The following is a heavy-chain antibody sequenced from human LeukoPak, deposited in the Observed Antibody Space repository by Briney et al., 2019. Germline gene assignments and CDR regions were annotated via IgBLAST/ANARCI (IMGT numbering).Heavy chain of an antibody. D-gene: IGHD6-6*01. J-gene: IGHJ4*02. CDR2: FHPKDADM. CDR3: ARDLGEYSSSSVDY. Sequence: ASVKVSCKVSGYSVTEVAIHWVRQTPGEGLEWMGGFHPKDADMIYAQKFQGRVTMTRDMSTSTVYMELSSLRSEDTAVYYCARDLGEYSSSSVDYWGQGTLVTVSS. CDR1: GYSVTEVA. V-gene: IGHV1-24*01.